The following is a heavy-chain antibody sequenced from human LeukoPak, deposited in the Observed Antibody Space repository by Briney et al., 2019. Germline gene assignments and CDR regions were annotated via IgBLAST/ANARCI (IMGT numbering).Heavy chain of an antibody. J-gene: IGHJ6*02. CDR1: GGSISSSSYY. CDR3: ARQQIYYFGSGSYSLGMDV. CDR2: IYYSGST. Sequence: PSETLSLTCTVSGGSISSSSYYWGWIRQPPGKGLEWIGSIYYSGSTYYNPSLKSRVTISVDTSKNQFSLKLSSVTAADTALYYCARQQIYYFGSGSYSLGMDVWGQGTTVTVSS. V-gene: IGHV4-39*01. D-gene: IGHD3-10*01.